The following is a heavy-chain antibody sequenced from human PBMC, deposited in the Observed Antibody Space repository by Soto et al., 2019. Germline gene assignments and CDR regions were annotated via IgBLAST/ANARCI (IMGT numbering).Heavy chain of an antibody. CDR1: GFTFGDYA. J-gene: IGHJ5*02. V-gene: IGHV3-49*03. CDR3: TIDFPGTSPLALFDP. D-gene: IGHD1-7*01. Sequence: GGSLRLSCTASGFTFGDYAMSWFRQAPGKGLEWVGFIRSKAYGGTTEYAASVKGRFTISRDDSKSIAYLQMNSLKTEDTAVYYCTIDFPGTSPLALFDPWGQGTLVTVSS. CDR2: IRSKAYGGTT.